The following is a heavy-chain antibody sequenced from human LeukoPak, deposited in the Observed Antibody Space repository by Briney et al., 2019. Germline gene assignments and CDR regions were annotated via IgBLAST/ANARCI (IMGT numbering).Heavy chain of an antibody. CDR2: ISAYNGNT. J-gene: IGHJ4*02. Sequence: ASVTVSCTASGYTFTSYGISWVRQAPEQGLEWMGWISAYNGNTNYAQKLQGRVTMTTDTSTSTAYMELRSLRSDDTAVYYCARAHSFHYYGSGSYWDYWGQGTLVTVSS. D-gene: IGHD3-10*01. CDR1: GYTFTSYG. V-gene: IGHV1-18*01. CDR3: ARAHSFHYYGSGSYWDY.